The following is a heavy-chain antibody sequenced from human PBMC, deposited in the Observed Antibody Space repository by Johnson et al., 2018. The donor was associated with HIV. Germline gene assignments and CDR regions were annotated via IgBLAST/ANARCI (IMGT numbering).Heavy chain of an antibody. V-gene: IGHV3-30*02. Sequence: QMHLVESGGGVVQPGGSLRLSCAASGFTFSSYGMHWVRQAPGKGLEWVAFIRYDGSNKYYADSVKGRFTISRDNSKNTLYLQMNSLRAEDTAVYYCARKGDAFDIWGQGTKVTVSS. CDR2: IRYDGSNK. CDR3: ARKGDAFDI. CDR1: GFTFSSYG. J-gene: IGHJ3*02.